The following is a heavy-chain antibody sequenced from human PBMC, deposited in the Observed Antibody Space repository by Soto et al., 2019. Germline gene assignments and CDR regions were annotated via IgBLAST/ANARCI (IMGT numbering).Heavy chain of an antibody. J-gene: IGHJ6*02. CDR1: GYSFTTYW. D-gene: IGHD2-15*01. V-gene: IGHV5-51*01. CDR2: IYPADSDT. Sequence: SLKISCKGSGYSFTTYWIAWVRQMPGKGLEWMGTIYPADSDTRYSPSFQGQVTISADKSISTAYLQWSSLKASDTAMYYCARSHCSGGSCYSEVHYGMDVWGQGTTVTVSS. CDR3: ARSHCSGGSCYSEVHYGMDV.